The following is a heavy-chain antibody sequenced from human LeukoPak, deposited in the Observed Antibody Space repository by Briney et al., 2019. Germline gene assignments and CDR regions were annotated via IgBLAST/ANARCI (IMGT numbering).Heavy chain of an antibody. CDR3: AKDSVAGTDKYYYAMDV. Sequence: PGGSLRLSCAASGFTFRSYAMSWVRQAPGKGLEWVSDISNSGDSTYYADSVKGRFTISRDNFKNTLYLQMNSLRAEDTAVYYCAKDSVAGTDKYYYAMDVWGQGTTVTVSS. J-gene: IGHJ6*02. D-gene: IGHD6-19*01. CDR1: GFTFRSYA. V-gene: IGHV3-23*01. CDR2: ISNSGDST.